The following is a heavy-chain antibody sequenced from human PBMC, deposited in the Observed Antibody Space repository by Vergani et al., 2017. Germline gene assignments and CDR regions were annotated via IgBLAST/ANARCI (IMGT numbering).Heavy chain of an antibody. Sequence: EVQLVQSGAEVKKPGESLKISCKGSGYSFTSYWIGWVRQMPGKGLEWMGIIYPGDSDTRYSPSFQRQVTISADKSISTAYLQWSSLKASDTAMYYCARQGHYYDSSGYSDPEFDYWGQGTLVTVSS. V-gene: IGHV5-51*01. CDR1: GYSFTSYW. J-gene: IGHJ4*02. CDR2: IYPGDSDT. D-gene: IGHD3-22*01. CDR3: ARQGHYYDSSGYSDPEFDY.